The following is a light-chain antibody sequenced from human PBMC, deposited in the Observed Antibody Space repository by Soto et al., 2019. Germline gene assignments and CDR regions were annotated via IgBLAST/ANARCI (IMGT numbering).Light chain of an antibody. Sequence: EIVMTQSPATLSVSPGDSATLSCRASQSVSSDLAWYQQKTGQAPRLLIYYKSTRATGLPDRLSGGGSGTELNLTISRLQSEDSAFYYCQXYNKWPITCGQGTRLEIK. CDR1: QSVSSD. J-gene: IGKJ5*01. CDR2: YKS. V-gene: IGKV3-15*01. CDR3: QXYNKWPIT.